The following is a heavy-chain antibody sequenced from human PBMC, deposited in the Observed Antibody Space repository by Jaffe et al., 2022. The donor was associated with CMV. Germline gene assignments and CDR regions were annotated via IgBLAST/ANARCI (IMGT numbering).Heavy chain of an antibody. CDR1: GFTVSSNY. CDR2: IYSGGGT. Sequence: EVQLVETGGGLIQPGGSLRLSCAASGFTVSSNYMTWVRQAPGKGLEWVSVIYSGGGTYYADSVKGRFTISRDNSKNTVYLQMNSLRAEDTAVYSCARGGGVGVTTGVEYYYYMDVWGKGTTVTVSS. CDR3: ARGGGVGVTTGVEYYYYMDV. D-gene: IGHD1-26*01. J-gene: IGHJ6*03. V-gene: IGHV3-53*02.